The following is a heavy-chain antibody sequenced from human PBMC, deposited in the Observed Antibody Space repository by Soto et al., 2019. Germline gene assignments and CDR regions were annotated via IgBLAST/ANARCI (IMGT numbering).Heavy chain of an antibody. CDR3: ARDLGSSTSCYSCYYGMDV. J-gene: IGHJ6*02. CDR2: IIPLFGTA. D-gene: IGHD2-2*02. Sequence: QVQLVQSGAEVKKPGSSVKVSCKASGGTFSSYAISWVRQAPGQGLEWMGGIIPLFGTANYAQKFQGRVTITADESTSTAYMELSSLRSEDTAVYYCARDLGSSTSCYSCYYGMDVWGQGTTVTVSS. CDR1: GGTFSSYA. V-gene: IGHV1-69*01.